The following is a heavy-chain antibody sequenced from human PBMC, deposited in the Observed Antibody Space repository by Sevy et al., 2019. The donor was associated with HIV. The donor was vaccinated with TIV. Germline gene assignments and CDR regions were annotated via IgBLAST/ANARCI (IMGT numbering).Heavy chain of an antibody. J-gene: IGHJ4*02. CDR1: GFTFAKYS. D-gene: IGHD2-8*01. CDR2: FSFGCGRI. CDR3: EREGCTQPHDY. V-gene: IGHV3-23*01. Sequence: GGSLRLSCVASGFTFAKYSMSWVRQAPGKGLEWVSTFSFGCGRINYADSVKGRFTISRDDSKNTLFLQMNSLRAEDTATYFCEREGCTQPHDYWGQGTLVTVSS.